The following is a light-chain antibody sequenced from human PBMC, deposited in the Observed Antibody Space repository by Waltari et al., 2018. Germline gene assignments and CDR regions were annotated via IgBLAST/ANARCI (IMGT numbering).Light chain of an antibody. V-gene: IGKV3-20*01. Sequence: EIVLTQSPGTLSLSPGDSATLSCRASQSVSSSYLAWYQQKPGQAPRLLIYGASSRATGIPDRFSGSGSGTDFTLTISRLEPEDFAVYYCQQYGSSPFITFGPGTKVDIK. J-gene: IGKJ3*01. CDR2: GAS. CDR1: QSVSSSY. CDR3: QQYGSSPFIT.